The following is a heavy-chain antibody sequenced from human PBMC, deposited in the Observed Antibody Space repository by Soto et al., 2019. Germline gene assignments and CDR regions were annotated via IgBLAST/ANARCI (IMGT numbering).Heavy chain of an antibody. CDR3: AREHYDILTGPEGIFDY. V-gene: IGHV1-46*01. J-gene: IGHJ4*02. CDR1: GYTFTSYY. D-gene: IGHD3-9*01. CDR2: INPILGIA. Sequence: ASVKVSCKASGYTFTSYYMHWVRQAPGQGLEWMGMINPILGIASYAQKFQGRVTITADKSTSTAYMELSSLRSEDTAVYYCAREHYDILTGPEGIFDYWGQGTLVTVSS.